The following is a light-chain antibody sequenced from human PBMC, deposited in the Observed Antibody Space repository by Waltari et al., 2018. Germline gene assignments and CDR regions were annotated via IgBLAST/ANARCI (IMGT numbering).Light chain of an antibody. J-gene: IGLJ1*01. CDR3: SSYTGSNSFV. CDR1: NSDVGGYNY. CDR2: EVS. V-gene: IGLV2-8*01. Sequence: QSALTQPPSASGSLGQSVAISCTGTNSDVGGYNYVSWYQQHPGKAPKLRIPEVSKRPSGVPVRFAGSKSGNTASLTVSGLQAEDEADYYCSSYTGSNSFVFGTGTKVTVL.